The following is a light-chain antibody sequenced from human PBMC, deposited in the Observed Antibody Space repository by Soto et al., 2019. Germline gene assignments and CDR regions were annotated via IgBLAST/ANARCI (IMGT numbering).Light chain of an antibody. CDR1: SSNIGSNY. Sequence: QSVLTQPPSASGTPGQRVTISCSGSSSNIGSNYVYWYQQLPGTAPKLLIYRNNQRPSGVPDRFSGSKSGTSASLAISGLRSEDEADYYCAAWDDSMSGIYVFGNATKLTV. V-gene: IGLV1-47*01. CDR2: RNN. J-gene: IGLJ1*01. CDR3: AAWDDSMSGIYV.